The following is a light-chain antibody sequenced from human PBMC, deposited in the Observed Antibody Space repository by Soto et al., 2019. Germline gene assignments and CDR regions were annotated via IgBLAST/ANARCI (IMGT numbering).Light chain of an antibody. Sequence: DIQLTQSPSFLSASVGDRVTITCRASQGISSYLAWYQQKPGKAPKLLIYAASTLQSWVPSRFSGSGSGTEFTLTISSLQPEDFATYSCQQLNSYPPLTFGGGTKVEIK. J-gene: IGKJ4*01. CDR1: QGISSY. V-gene: IGKV1-9*01. CDR2: AAS. CDR3: QQLNSYPPLT.